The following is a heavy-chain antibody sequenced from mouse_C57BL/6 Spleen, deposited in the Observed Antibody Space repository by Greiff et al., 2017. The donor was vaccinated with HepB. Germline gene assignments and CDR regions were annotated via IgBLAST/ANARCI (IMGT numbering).Heavy chain of an antibody. CDR3: ARGYYGSSYDY. J-gene: IGHJ2*01. V-gene: IGHV5-16*01. D-gene: IGHD1-1*01. Sequence: EVNLVESEGGLVQPGSSMKLSCTASGFTFSDYYMAWVRQVPEKGLEWVANINYDGSSTYYLDSLKSRFIISRDNAKNILYLQMSSLKSEDTATYYCARGYYGSSYDYWGQGTTLTVSS. CDR2: INYDGSST. CDR1: GFTFSDYY.